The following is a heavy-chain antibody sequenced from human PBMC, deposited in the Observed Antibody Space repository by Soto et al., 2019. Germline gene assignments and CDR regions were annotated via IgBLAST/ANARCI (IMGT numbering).Heavy chain of an antibody. CDR2: ISFDGSNT. J-gene: IGHJ4*02. CDR1: GFTFSGYG. CDR3: AKGYYGSGSYYTPFDY. D-gene: IGHD3-10*01. V-gene: IGHV3-30*18. Sequence: PGGSLRLSCVGSGFTFSGYGMYWVRQAPGKGLEWVAVISFDGSNTFYADSVKGRFTITRDDSENAVYLQMNSLRAEDTAVYYCAKGYYGSGSYYTPFDYWGQGTLVTVSS.